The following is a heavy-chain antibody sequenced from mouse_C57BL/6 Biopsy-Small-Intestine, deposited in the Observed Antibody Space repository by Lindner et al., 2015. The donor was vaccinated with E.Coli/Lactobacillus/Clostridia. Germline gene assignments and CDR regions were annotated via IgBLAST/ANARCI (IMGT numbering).Heavy chain of an antibody. D-gene: IGHD2-3*01. CDR3: ASQASDGYYFDY. Sequence: VQLQESGGGLVKPGGSLKLSCAASGFTFSDYGMHWVRQAPEKGLEWVAYISSGSSTIYYADTVKGRFTISRDNAKNTLFLQMTSLRSEDTAMYYCASQASDGYYFDYWGQGTTLTVSS. CDR2: ISSGSSTI. J-gene: IGHJ2*01. V-gene: IGHV5-17*01. CDR1: GFTFSDYG.